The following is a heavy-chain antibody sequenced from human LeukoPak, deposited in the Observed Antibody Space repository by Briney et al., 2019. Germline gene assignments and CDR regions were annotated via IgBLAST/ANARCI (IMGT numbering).Heavy chain of an antibody. D-gene: IGHD1-26*01. CDR3: AREPTSGSLYFDY. CDR2: INPIDGNT. CDR1: GYTFITSY. J-gene: IGHJ4*02. V-gene: IGHV1-46*01. Sequence: ASVKVSCKTSGYTFITSYTHWVRQAPGQGPEWMGMINPIDGNTNRPQKFRGRLTVTRDTSTSTVYMELSSLTSEDTAVYYCAREPTSGSLYFDYWGQGTLVTVSS.